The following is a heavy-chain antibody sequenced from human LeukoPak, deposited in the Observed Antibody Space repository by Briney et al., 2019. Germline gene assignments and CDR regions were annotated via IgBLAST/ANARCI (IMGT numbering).Heavy chain of an antibody. D-gene: IGHD1-26*01. CDR3: ARGPDPGKVGAAIYYYFGMDV. J-gene: IGHJ6*02. Sequence: PSQTLSLTCTVSGGSISSGSYYWSWIRQPAGKGLEWIGEINHSGSTNYNPSLKSRVTISIDTSKNQFSLKLSSVTAADTAVYYCARGPDPGKVGAAIYYYFGMDVWGQGTTVTVSS. CDR2: INHSGST. V-gene: IGHV4-61*09. CDR1: GGSISSGSYY.